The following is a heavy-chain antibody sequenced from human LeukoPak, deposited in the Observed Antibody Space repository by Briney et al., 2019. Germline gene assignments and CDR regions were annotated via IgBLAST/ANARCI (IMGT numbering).Heavy chain of an antibody. Sequence: PGGSLRLSCTASGFTFGDYAMSWVRQAPGKGLEWVGFIRSKAYGGTTEYAASVKGRFTISRDDSKSIAYLQMNSLKTEDTAVYYCTRDHYYDSSGYRYYYMDVWGKGTTVTISS. J-gene: IGHJ6*03. CDR2: IRSKAYGGTT. D-gene: IGHD3-22*01. V-gene: IGHV3-49*04. CDR3: TRDHYYDSSGYRYYYMDV. CDR1: GFTFGDYA.